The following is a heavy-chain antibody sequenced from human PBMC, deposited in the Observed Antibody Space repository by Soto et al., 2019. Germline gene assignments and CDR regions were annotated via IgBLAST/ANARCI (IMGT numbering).Heavy chain of an antibody. CDR1: CGPISDYC. D-gene: IGHD6-13*01. J-gene: IGHJ6*02. CDR2: IYYSGNT. Sequence: EPLCLTCTVVCGPISDYCCRWIRQPTGKGLEWIGYIYYSGNTNYNPSLKSRVTISLDTSKNQFSLRLSSVTAADTAVYYCARTQDPGIAAAATYYYYGMDVWGQGTTVTVSS. V-gene: IGHV4-59*01. CDR3: ARTQDPGIAAAATYYYYGMDV.